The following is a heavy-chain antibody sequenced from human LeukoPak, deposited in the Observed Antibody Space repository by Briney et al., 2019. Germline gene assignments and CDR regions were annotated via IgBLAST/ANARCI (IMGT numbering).Heavy chain of an antibody. V-gene: IGHV3-30*02. J-gene: IGHJ5*02. D-gene: IGHD6-13*01. CDR2: IRYDGSNK. CDR3: ARRFPVWQQLGRNWFDP. Sequence: PGGSLRLSCAASGFTFSSYGMHWVRQAPGKGLEWVAFIRYDGSNKYYADSVKGRFTISRDNAKNSLYLQMNSLRAEDTAVYYCARRFPVWQQLGRNWFDPWGQGTLVTVSS. CDR1: GFTFSSYG.